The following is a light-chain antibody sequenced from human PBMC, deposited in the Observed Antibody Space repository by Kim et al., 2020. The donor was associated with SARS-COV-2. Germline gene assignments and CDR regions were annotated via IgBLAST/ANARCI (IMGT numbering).Light chain of an antibody. CDR3: QQYNSYLLT. Sequence: DIQMTKSPSTLSASVGDRVTITCRASQSISSWLAWYQQKPGKAPKLLIYKASCLESGVPSRFSGSGSGTEFTLTISSLQPDDFATYYCQQYNSYLLTFGGGTKVDIK. CDR2: KAS. CDR1: QSISSW. J-gene: IGKJ4*01. V-gene: IGKV1-5*03.